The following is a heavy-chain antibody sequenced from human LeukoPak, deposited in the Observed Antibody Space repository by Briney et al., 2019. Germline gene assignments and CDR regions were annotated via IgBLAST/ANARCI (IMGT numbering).Heavy chain of an antibody. CDR3: ARARFGYNRGPFDY. CDR1: GFTVSSNY. D-gene: IGHD5-24*01. CDR2: IYSGGST. Sequence: GGSLRLSCAASGFTVSSNYMSWVRQAPGKGLEWVSVIYSGGSTYYADSVKGRFTISRDTSKNTLYLQMNSLRADDTAVYYCARARFGYNRGPFDYWGQGILVTVSS. V-gene: IGHV3-53*01. J-gene: IGHJ4*02.